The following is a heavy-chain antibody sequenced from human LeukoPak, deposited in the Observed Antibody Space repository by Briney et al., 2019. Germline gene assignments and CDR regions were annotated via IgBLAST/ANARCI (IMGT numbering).Heavy chain of an antibody. D-gene: IGHD1-26*01. J-gene: IGHJ4*02. CDR2: ISAYNGNT. Sequence: GASVKVSCKASGYTFTSYGISWVRQAPGQGLERMGWISAYNGNTNYAQKLQGRVTMTTDTSTSTAYMELRSLRSDDTAVYYCARDPEFRSGSYATDYWGQGTLVTVSS. V-gene: IGHV1-18*01. CDR3: ARDPEFRSGSYATDY. CDR1: GYTFTSYG.